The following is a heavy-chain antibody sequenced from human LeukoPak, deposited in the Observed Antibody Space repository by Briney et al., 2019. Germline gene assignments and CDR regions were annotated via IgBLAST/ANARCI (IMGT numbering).Heavy chain of an antibody. J-gene: IGHJ4*02. CDR2: ISGSGGST. V-gene: IGHV3-23*01. D-gene: IGHD3-22*01. Sequence: PGGSLRLSCAASGITFSSYAMSWVRQAPGKGLEWVSAISGSGGSTYYADSVKGRFTISRDNSKNTLYLQMNSLRAGDTAVYYCAKGGSYYYDSSGYFDYWGQGTLVTVSS. CDR3: AKGGSYYYDSSGYFDY. CDR1: GITFSSYA.